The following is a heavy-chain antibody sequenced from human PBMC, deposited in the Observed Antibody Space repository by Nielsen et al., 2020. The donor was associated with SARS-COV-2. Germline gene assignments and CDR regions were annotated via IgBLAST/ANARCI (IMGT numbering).Heavy chain of an antibody. CDR1: GFTFSSYG. Sequence: GGSLRLSCAASGFTFSSYGMHWVRQAPGKGLEWVAVIWYDGSNKYYADSVKGRFTISRDNSKNTLYLQVNSLRAEDTAVYYCAREVPAAIASYYYDSSGYLPFGWFDPWGQGTLVTVSS. V-gene: IGHV3-33*01. CDR2: IWYDGSNK. CDR3: AREVPAAIASYYYDSSGYLPFGWFDP. D-gene: IGHD3-22*01. J-gene: IGHJ5*02.